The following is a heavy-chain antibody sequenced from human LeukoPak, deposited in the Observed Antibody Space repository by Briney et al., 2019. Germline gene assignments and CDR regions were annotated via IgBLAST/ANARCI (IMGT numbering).Heavy chain of an antibody. D-gene: IGHD3-10*01. CDR1: GFSFDDYG. Sequence: GGSLRLSCVASGFSFDDYGMFWVRQTPGKGLEWVSGISWNSGNIGYADSVKGRFTVSRDNGKNSLYLQMNSLRVEDTAFYYCSSTFGSGSYLHSWGQGTLATVSS. J-gene: IGHJ5*02. CDR2: ISWNSGNI. CDR3: SSTFGSGSYLHS. V-gene: IGHV3-9*01.